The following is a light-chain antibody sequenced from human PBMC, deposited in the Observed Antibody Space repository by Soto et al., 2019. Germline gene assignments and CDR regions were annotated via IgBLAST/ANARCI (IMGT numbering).Light chain of an antibody. V-gene: IGLV1-47*01. J-gene: IGLJ2*01. CDR1: SSNIGSHY. Sequence: QSVLTQQPSASGTPGQRVTISCSGSSSNIGSHYVYWYQQLPGTVPQLLIYRNSERPSGVPDRFSGSKSGTSASLAISGLRSEDEADYYCAAWDDSLSGVVFGGGTKVTVL. CDR3: AAWDDSLSGVV. CDR2: RNS.